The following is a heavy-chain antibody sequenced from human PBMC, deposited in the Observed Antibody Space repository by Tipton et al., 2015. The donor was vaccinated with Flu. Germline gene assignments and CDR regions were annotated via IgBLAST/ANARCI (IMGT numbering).Heavy chain of an antibody. CDR2: LYFGGTT. J-gene: IGHJ4*02. CDR3: ARVGDYGGNSVAF. D-gene: IGHD4-23*01. CDR1: GGSVTSYY. Sequence: TLSLTCNVPGGSVTSYYWTWIRQPPAKGLEWIGFLYFGGTTNYNPSLQSRVTLSVDTSKNHFSLNLRSVTAADTAVYYCARVGDYGGNSVAFWGQGTLVTVSS. V-gene: IGHV4-59*02.